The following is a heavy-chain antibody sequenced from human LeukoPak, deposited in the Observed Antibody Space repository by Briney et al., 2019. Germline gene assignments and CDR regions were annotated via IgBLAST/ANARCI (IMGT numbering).Heavy chain of an antibody. J-gene: IGHJ3*01. CDR1: VGSINSGGYY. CDR2: IYHSGST. CDR3: ARTYCSGPDECFVIDAFDV. Sequence: SETLSLTCTVSVGSINSGGYYWTWIRQSPGKGLEWIGNIYHSGSTYYDPSLKSRVTISGYTSKNQFSLKLTSVTAADTAVYYCARTYCSGPDECFVIDAFDVWGQGTMVTVSS. V-gene: IGHV4-31*03. D-gene: IGHD2-15*01.